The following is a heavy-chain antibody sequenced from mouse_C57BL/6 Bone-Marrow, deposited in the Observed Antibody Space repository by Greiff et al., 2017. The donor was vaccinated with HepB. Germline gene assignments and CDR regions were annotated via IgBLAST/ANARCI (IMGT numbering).Heavy chain of an antibody. D-gene: IGHD1-1*01. J-gene: IGHJ3*01. V-gene: IGHV1-9*01. CDR2: ILPGSGST. CDR1: GYTFTGYW. Sequence: QVQLQQSGAELMKPGASVKLSCKATGYTFTGYWIEWVKQRPGHGLEWIGEILPGSGSTNYNEKFKGKATFTADNSSNTSYMQLSSLTTEDSAIYDCASAYYDGSKWFAYWGQGTLVTVSA. CDR3: ASAYYDGSKWFAY.